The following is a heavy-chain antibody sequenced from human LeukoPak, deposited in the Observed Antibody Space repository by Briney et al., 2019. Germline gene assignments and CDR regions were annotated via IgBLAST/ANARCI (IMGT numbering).Heavy chain of an antibody. J-gene: IGHJ4*02. Sequence: PGGSLRLSCAASGFTFSSYAMHWVRQAPGKGLEWVAVISYDGSNKYYADSVKGRFTISRDNSKNTLYLQMNSLRAEDTAVYYCASQQGDYWGQGTLVTVSS. CDR1: GFTFSSYA. CDR2: ISYDGSNK. CDR3: ASQQGDY. V-gene: IGHV3-30-3*01. D-gene: IGHD6-13*01.